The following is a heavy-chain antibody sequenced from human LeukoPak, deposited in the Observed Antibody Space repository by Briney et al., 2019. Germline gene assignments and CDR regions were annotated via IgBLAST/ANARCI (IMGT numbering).Heavy chain of an antibody. Sequence: PGGSLRLSCAASGFTFSTYEMNWVRQAPGEGLEWVSYISSSGSTIYYADSVKGRFTISRDDAKNSLYLQMNSLRADDTAVYHCAREDLQAFDCWGQGTLVTVSS. CDR3: AREDLQAFDC. V-gene: IGHV3-48*03. CDR1: GFTFSTYE. J-gene: IGHJ4*02. CDR2: ISSSGSTI.